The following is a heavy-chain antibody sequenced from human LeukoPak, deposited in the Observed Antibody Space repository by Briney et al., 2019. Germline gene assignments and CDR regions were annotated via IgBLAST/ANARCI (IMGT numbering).Heavy chain of an antibody. CDR1: GFIFSPYA. D-gene: IGHD7-27*01. Sequence: NAGGSLRLSCAASGFIFSPYAMSWVRQAPGKGLEWVAGIAGGDDRFYADSVKGRFTISRDNAKNSLYLQMNSLRAEDTAVYYCASTNWGSGGDWGQGTLVTVSS. CDR3: ASTNWGSGGD. V-gene: IGHV3-69-1*01. J-gene: IGHJ4*02. CDR2: IAGGDDR.